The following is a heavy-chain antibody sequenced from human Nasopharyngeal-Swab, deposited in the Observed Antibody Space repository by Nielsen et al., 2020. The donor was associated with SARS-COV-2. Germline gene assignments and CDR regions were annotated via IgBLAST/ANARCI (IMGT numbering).Heavy chain of an antibody. CDR3: ARTPGVSMDY. CDR2: IAIDGSNYE. Sequence: GESLKISCVGSGISFSTSVIQWVRQAPGKGLEWVAVIAIDGSNYEQYADSVKGRFSISRDTYENTLYLQMNSLRAEDTAVYYCARTPGVSMDYWGQGTLVTVSS. J-gene: IGHJ4*02. D-gene: IGHD3-10*01. V-gene: IGHV3-30-3*01. CDR1: GISFSTSV.